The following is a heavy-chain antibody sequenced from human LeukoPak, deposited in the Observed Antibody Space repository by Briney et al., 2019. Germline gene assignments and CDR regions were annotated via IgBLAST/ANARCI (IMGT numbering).Heavy chain of an antibody. D-gene: IGHD3-22*01. CDR2: INHSGST. CDR1: GGSFSGYY. J-gene: IGHJ5*02. CDR3: ARLIVEVNWFDP. Sequence: PSETLSLTCAVYGGSFSGYYWSWIRQPPGKGLEWIGEINHSGSTNYNPSLKSRVTISVDTSKNQFSLTLSSVTAADTAVYYCARLIVEVNWFDPWGQGTLVTVSS. V-gene: IGHV4-34*01.